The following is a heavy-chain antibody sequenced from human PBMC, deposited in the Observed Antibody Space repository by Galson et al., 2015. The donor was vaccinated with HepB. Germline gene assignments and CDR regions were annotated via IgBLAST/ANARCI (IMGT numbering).Heavy chain of an antibody. J-gene: IGHJ4*02. D-gene: IGHD6-25*01. CDR3: VTGPSRLGYSSGHFWVY. CDR1: ELSFSTYV. Sequence: SLRLSCAASELSFSTYVMSWVRQAPGKGLEWVSGISGSGDITYYTDSVKGRFSISRDNSKNTLYLQMNTLRAEDTAVYYCVTGPSRLGYSSGHFWVYWGQGTLVTVSS. CDR2: ISGSGDIT. V-gene: IGHV3-23*01.